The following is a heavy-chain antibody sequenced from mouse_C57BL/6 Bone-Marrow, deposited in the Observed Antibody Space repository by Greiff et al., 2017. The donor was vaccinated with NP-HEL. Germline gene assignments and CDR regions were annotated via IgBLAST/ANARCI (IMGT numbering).Heavy chain of an antibody. Sequence: VQLQQPGAELVKPGASVKLSCKASGYTFTSYWMHWVKQRPGQGLEWIGMIHPNSGSTNYNEKFKSKATLTVDKSSSTAYMQRSSLTSEDSAVYYCARWGLRRFAYWGQGTLVTVSA. V-gene: IGHV1-64*01. D-gene: IGHD2-4*01. CDR1: GYTFTSYW. J-gene: IGHJ3*01. CDR2: IHPNSGST. CDR3: ARWGLRRFAY.